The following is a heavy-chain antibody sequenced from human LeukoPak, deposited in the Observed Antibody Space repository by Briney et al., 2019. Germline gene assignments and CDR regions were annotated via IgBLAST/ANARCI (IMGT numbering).Heavy chain of an antibody. Sequence: SKTLSLTCTVSGGSISSSSYYWGWIRQPPGKGLEWIGSIYYSGSTYYNPSLKSRVTISVDTSKNQFSLKLSSVTAADTAVYYCARHFYYDFWSGYYWPFWFDPWGQGTLVTVSS. D-gene: IGHD3-3*01. CDR3: ARHFYYDFWSGYYWPFWFDP. J-gene: IGHJ5*02. CDR2: IYYSGST. CDR1: GGSISSSSYY. V-gene: IGHV4-39*01.